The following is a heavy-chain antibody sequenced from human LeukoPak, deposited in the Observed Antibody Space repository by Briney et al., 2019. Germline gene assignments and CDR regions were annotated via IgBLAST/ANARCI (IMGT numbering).Heavy chain of an antibody. CDR3: ARERGGGNIVVVPAAISCWFDP. CDR2: IIPIFGTA. CDR1: GGTFSSYA. J-gene: IGHJ5*02. D-gene: IGHD2-2*01. V-gene: IGHV1-69*13. Sequence: SVKVSCKPSGGTFSSYAISWVRQAPGPRLEWMGGIIPIFGTANCAQKFQGRVTITADESTSTAYMELSSLRSEDTAVYYCARERGGGNIVVVPAAISCWFDPWGQGTLVTVSS.